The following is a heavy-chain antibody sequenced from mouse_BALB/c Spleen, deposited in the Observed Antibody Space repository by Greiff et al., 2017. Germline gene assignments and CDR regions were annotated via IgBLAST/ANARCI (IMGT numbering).Heavy chain of an antibody. D-gene: IGHD1-1*01. CDR2: IWAGGST. CDR1: GFSLTSYG. CDR3: ARGKDYYGSSYYFDY. Sequence: VQGVESGPGLVAPSQSLSITCTVSGFSLTSYGVHWVRQPPGKGLEWLGVIWAGGSTNYNSALMSRLSISKDNSKSQVFLKMNSLQTDDTAMYYCARGKDYYGSSYYFDYWGQGTTLTVSS. V-gene: IGHV2-9*02. J-gene: IGHJ2*01.